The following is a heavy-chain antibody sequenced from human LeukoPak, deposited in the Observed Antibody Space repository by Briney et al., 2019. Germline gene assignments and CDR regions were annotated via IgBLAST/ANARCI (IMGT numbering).Heavy chain of an antibody. D-gene: IGHD2-21*02. J-gene: IGHJ2*01. V-gene: IGHV4-30-2*01. Sequence: PSETLSLTCAVSGGSISSGGYSWSWIRQPPGKGLEWIGYIHHSGSTYYNPSLKSRVTISVDRSKNQFSLKLSSVTAADTAVYYRARDAQTYCGGDCTPAGWYFDLWGRGTLVTVSS. CDR1: GGSISSGGYS. CDR2: IHHSGST. CDR3: ARDAQTYCGGDCTPAGWYFDL.